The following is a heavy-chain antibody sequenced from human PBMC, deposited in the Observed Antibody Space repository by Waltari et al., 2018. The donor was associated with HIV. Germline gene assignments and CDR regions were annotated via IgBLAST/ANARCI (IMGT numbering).Heavy chain of an antibody. CDR2: MNPNSGNT. CDR3: ARGYRITARPGYSSAPATLGY. J-gene: IGHJ4*02. Sequence: QVQLVQSGAEVKKPGASVKVSCKASGYTFTSYDINWVRQATGQGLEWMGWMNPNSGNTGYAQKFQGRVTMTRNTSISTAYMELSSLRSEDTAVYYCARGYRITARPGYSSAPATLGYWGQGTLVTVSS. D-gene: IGHD6-19*01. CDR1: GYTFTSYD. V-gene: IGHV1-8*01.